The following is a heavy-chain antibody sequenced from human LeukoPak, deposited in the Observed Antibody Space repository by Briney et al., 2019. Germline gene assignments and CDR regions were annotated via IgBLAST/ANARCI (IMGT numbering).Heavy chain of an antibody. CDR2: ISSSGSTI. V-gene: IGHV3-48*03. CDR3: AREDPYDSSGYYYAGFCFDY. J-gene: IGHJ4*02. CDR1: GFTFSSYE. D-gene: IGHD3-22*01. Sequence: GGSLRLSCAASGFTFSSYEMNWVRQAPGKGLEWVSYISSSGSTIYYADSVKGRFTISRDNAKNSLYLQMNSLRAEDTAVYYCAREDPYDSSGYYYAGFCFDYWGQGTLVTVSS.